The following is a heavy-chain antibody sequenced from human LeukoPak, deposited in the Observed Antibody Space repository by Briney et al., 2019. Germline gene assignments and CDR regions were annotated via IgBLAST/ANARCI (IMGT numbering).Heavy chain of an antibody. CDR3: ARHDYYYYYMDV. CDR1: GGSISSSSYY. V-gene: IGHV4-39*01. CDR2: VYYSGST. Sequence: SETLSLTCTVSGGSISSSSYYWGWIRQPPGTGLEWIGSVYYSGSTYYNPSLKSRVTISVDTSKNQFSLNLSSVTAADTAVYYCARHDYYYYYMDVWGKGTTVTVSS. J-gene: IGHJ6*03.